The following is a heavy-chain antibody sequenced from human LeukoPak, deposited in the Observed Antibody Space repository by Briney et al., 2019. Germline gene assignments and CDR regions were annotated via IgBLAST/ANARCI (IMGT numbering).Heavy chain of an antibody. Sequence: SETLSLTCTVSGGSISSGSYYWSWIRQPAGKGLEWIGRIDTSGSTNYNPSLKSRVTISVDTSKNQFSLKLSSVTAADTAVYYCARGNYYMDVWGKGTTVTVSS. J-gene: IGHJ6*03. CDR1: GGSISSGSYY. V-gene: IGHV4-61*02. CDR2: IDTSGST. CDR3: ARGNYYMDV.